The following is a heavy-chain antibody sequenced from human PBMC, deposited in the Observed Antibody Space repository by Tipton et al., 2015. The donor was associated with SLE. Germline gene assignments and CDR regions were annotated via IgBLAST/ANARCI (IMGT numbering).Heavy chain of an antibody. CDR2: VYYTGNT. J-gene: IGHJ2*01. D-gene: IGHD2-8*01. CDR3: ARASPGVWYFDL. V-gene: IGHV4-39*07. Sequence: TLSLTCIVSGDSISSSSYYWGWIRQPPGKGLEWVGTVYYTGNTFYNPSLKSRVTISIDTSKNQFSLKLSSVAAADTAVYYCARASPGVWYFDLWGRGTLVTVSS. CDR1: GDSISSSSYY.